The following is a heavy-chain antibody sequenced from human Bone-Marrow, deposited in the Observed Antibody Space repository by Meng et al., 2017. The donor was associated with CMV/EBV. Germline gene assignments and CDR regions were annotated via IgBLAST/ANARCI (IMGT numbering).Heavy chain of an antibody. J-gene: IGHJ4*02. V-gene: IGHV1-2*02. CDR1: GYSLTDYY. CDR2: INPNTDT. Sequence: VQLVQAGAEVETTGASVKVSCKASGYSLTDYYIHWVRQAPGQWLEWMGWINPNTDTNYAQNFQGSVTMTRDMSINTAYMELSRLTSGDTAVYYCARSSGWSRFDYWGQGTLVTVSS. CDR3: ARSSGWSRFDY. D-gene: IGHD6-19*01.